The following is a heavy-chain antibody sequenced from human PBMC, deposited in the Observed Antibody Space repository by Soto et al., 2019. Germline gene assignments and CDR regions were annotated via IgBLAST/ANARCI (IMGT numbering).Heavy chain of an antibody. J-gene: IGHJ6*02. Sequence: GESLKISCKGSGYSFSSYWISWVRQIPWKGLEWMGRIDPSDSYTNYSPSFQGHVTISADKSISTAYLQWSSLKASDTAMYYCARRIFGVVNYYYYYYGMDGWGQGTTVTVAS. V-gene: IGHV5-10-1*01. CDR1: GYSFSSYW. CDR3: ARRIFGVVNYYYYYYGMDG. D-gene: IGHD3-3*01. CDR2: IDPSDSYT.